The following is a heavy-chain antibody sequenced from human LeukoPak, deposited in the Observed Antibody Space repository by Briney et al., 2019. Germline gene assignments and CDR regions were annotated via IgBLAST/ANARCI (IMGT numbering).Heavy chain of an antibody. J-gene: IGHJ4*02. CDR3: AKTHSSGWWYFDY. V-gene: IGHV3-30*18. CDR1: GFTFSNYG. Sequence: PGGSLRLSCAASGFTFSNYGMHWVRQAPGKGLEWVAVISYDGSNKYHADSVKGRFTISRDNSMNTLYLQMNSLRPEDTAVYYCAKTHSSGWWYFDYWGQGTLVTVSS. D-gene: IGHD6-19*01. CDR2: ISYDGSNK.